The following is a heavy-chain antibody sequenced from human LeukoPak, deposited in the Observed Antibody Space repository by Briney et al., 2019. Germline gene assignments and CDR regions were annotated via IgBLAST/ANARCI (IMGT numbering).Heavy chain of an antibody. CDR1: GYTFTSYA. J-gene: IGHJ4*02. Sequence: ASVKVSCKASGYTFTSYAMHWVRQAPGQRLEWMGWINAGNGNTKYSQKFQGRVTITRDTSADTAYMELSSLRSEDTAVYYCTRLKYCTNGVCYAGFDYWGQGTLVTVSS. CDR3: TRLKYCTNGVCYAGFDY. D-gene: IGHD2-8*01. CDR2: INAGNGNT. V-gene: IGHV1-3*01.